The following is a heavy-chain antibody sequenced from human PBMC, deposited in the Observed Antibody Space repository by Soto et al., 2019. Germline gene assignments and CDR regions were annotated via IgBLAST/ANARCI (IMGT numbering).Heavy chain of an antibody. CDR3: AKDESPITLVRGIMRGRAFDY. Sequence: GGSLRLSCAASGFTFSAYAMTWVRQAPGKGLEWVSAIGYNDDNTYYADSVKGRFTISRDNSRKTLYLYMNSLRAEDSAIYYCAKDESPITLVRGIMRGRAFDYWGQGTMVTVSS. D-gene: IGHD3-10*01. CDR1: GFTFSAYA. V-gene: IGHV3-23*01. J-gene: IGHJ3*01. CDR2: IGYNDDNT.